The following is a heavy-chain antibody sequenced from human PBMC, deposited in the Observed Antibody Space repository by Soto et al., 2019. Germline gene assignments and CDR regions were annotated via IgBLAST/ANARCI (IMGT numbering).Heavy chain of an antibody. V-gene: IGHV3-23*03. CDR1: GFTFSDYT. D-gene: IGHD2-8*01. Sequence: EVQLLESGGGLVQPGGSLTLSCAASGFTFSDYTMTWVRQAPGKVLECISVILADFNTYYAGSVRGRFTISRDNSKNTLYLQMDSLRAEDTAVYYCARRAECSFDYWGQGALVTVSS. CDR3: ARRAECSFDY. J-gene: IGHJ4*02. CDR2: ILADFNT.